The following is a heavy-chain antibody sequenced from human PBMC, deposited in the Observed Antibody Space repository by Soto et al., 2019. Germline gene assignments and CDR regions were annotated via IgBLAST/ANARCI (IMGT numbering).Heavy chain of an antibody. Sequence: EVQLLESGGGLVQPGGSLRLTCAASGFTFSAHPMRWLRQAPGKGLEWVSSIRESGDGRYYADSVKGRFTISRDNSRNTVYLQMNSLRAEDTAVYYCARGRPPYYLEPKYYWTDDSWGQGTLVTVSS. J-gene: IGHJ5*01. V-gene: IGHV3-23*01. D-gene: IGHD2-8*01. CDR3: ARGRPPYYLEPKYYWTDDS. CDR2: IRESGDGR. CDR1: GFTFSAHP.